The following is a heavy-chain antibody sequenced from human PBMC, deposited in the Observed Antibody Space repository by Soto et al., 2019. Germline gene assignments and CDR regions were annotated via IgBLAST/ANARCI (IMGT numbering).Heavy chain of an antibody. J-gene: IGHJ6*02. CDR1: GGTFSSYA. V-gene: IGHV1-69*12. Sequence: QVQLVQSGAEVKKPGSSVKVSCKASGGTFSSYAISWVRQAPGQGLEWMGGIIPIFGTANYAQKFQGRVTITADESTSTAYMELSSLRSEDAAVYYCARDPSSIAARPGYYYYGMDAWGQGTTVTVSS. D-gene: IGHD6-6*01. CDR3: ARDPSSIAARPGYYYYGMDA. CDR2: IIPIFGTA.